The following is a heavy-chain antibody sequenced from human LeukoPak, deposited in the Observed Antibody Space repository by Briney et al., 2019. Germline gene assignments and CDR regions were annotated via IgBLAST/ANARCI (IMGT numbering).Heavy chain of an antibody. Sequence: GGSLRLSCAASGFTFSAYWMSWVRQAPGKWLEWVANIKQDGSDKYYVDSVKGRFTISRENAKNSLYLQMNSLRAEDTAVYYCARKTVVGSYFDYWGQGTPVTVSS. J-gene: IGHJ4*02. CDR1: GFTFSAYW. D-gene: IGHD4-23*01. V-gene: IGHV3-7*03. CDR3: ARKTVVGSYFDY. CDR2: IKQDGSDK.